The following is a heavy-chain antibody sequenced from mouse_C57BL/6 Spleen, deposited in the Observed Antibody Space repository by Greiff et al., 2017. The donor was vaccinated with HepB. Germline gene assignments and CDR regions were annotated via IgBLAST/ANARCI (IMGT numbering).Heavy chain of an antibody. V-gene: IGHV1-52*01. CDR1: GYTFTSYW. CDR2: IDPSDSET. CDR3: ARDGYEAMDY. Sequence: VQLQQPGAELVRPGSSVKLSCKASGYTFTSYWMHWVKQRPIQGLEWIGNIDPSDSETHYNQKFKDKATLTVDKSSSTAYMQLSSLTSEDSAVYYCARDGYEAMDYWGQGTSVTVSS. D-gene: IGHD2-3*01. J-gene: IGHJ4*01.